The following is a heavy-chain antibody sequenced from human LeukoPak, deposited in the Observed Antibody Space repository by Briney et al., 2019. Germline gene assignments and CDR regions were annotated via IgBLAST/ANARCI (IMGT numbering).Heavy chain of an antibody. CDR3: ARVISDGVYYYYYMDV. J-gene: IGHJ6*03. CDR1: GGSISSYY. Sequence: SGTLSLTCTVSGGSISSYYWSWIRQPAGKGLEWIGRIYTSGSTNYNPSLKSRVTMSVDTSKNQFSLKLSSVTAADTAVYYCARVISDGVYYYYYMDVWGKGTTVTVSS. D-gene: IGHD3/OR15-3a*01. CDR2: IYTSGST. V-gene: IGHV4-4*07.